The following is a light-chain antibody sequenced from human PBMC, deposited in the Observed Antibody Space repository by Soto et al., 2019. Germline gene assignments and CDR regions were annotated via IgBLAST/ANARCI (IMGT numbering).Light chain of an antibody. J-gene: IGKJ4*01. CDR3: QQYGSSPLT. CDR2: GAS. CDR1: QSVSSSF. V-gene: IGKV3-20*01. Sequence: EIVLTQSPGTLSLSPGERATLSCRASQSVSSSFLAWYQQKPGQAPRLLIYGASSRATGIPDRFSGSGSGTDFTLTISRLEREDVPVYYCQQYGSSPLTFGGGTKVEIK.